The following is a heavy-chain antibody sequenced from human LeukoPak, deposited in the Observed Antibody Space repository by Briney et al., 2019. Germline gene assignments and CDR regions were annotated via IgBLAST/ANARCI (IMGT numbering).Heavy chain of an antibody. CDR2: LFHSGST. CDR1: GGSFSGYY. Sequence: SETLSLTCAVYGGSFSGYYWSWIRQPPGKGLEWIGYLFHSGSTNYNPSLKSRVTISVDTSKNQFSLKLNSVTAADTAVYYCARAGASYSFDYWGQGTLVTVSS. CDR3: ARAGASYSFDY. V-gene: IGHV4-59*01. J-gene: IGHJ4*02. D-gene: IGHD2-21*01.